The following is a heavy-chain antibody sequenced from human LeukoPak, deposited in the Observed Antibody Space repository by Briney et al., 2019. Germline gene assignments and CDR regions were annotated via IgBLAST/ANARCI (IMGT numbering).Heavy chain of an antibody. CDR3: ARANVVVVAATYYYYYYMDV. Sequence: PGGSLRLSCAASGFTFSDYYMSWIRQAPGKGREGVSYISSSGSTIYYADSVKGRFTISRDNAKNSLYLQMNSLRAEDTAVYYCARANVVVVAATYYYYYYMDVWGKGTTVTVSS. J-gene: IGHJ6*03. V-gene: IGHV3-11*04. D-gene: IGHD2-15*01. CDR2: ISSSGSTI. CDR1: GFTFSDYY.